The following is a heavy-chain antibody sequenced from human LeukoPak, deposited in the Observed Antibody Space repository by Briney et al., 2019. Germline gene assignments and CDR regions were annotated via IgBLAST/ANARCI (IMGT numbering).Heavy chain of an antibody. CDR1: GYTFTGYY. CDR2: INPNSGGT. V-gene: IGHV1-2*02. J-gene: IGHJ4*02. CDR3: ARDLMSSGPRRVGY. Sequence: ASVKVSCKASGYTFTGYYMHWVRQAPGQGLEWMGWINPNSGGTNYAQKFQGRVTMTRDTSNSTAYMELRSLRSDDTAVYYCARDLMSSGPRRVGYWGQGTLVTVSS. D-gene: IGHD6-19*01.